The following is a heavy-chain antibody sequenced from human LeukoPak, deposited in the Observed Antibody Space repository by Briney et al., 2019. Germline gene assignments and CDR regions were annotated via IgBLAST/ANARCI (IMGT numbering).Heavy chain of an antibody. CDR2: IYYSGST. V-gene: IGHV4-39*01. Sequence: GSLRLSCAASGFTVSNNYMRWVRQAPGKGLEWIGSIYYSGSTYYNPSLKSRVTISVDTSKNQFSLKLSSVTAADTAVYYCARHAIQIVGASFDYWGQGTLVTVSS. CDR3: ARHAIQIVGASFDY. D-gene: IGHD1-26*01. J-gene: IGHJ4*02. CDR1: GFTVSNNY.